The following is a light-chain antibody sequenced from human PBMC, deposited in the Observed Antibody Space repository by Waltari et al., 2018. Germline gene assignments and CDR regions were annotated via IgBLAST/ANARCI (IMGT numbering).Light chain of an antibody. CDR3: QHYVRLPAT. CDR2: GAS. J-gene: IGKJ1*01. Sequence: EIVLTQSPGSLSSSPGERVTLSCRASQSVHRALALYQQKPGQAPRLLIFGASNRATGIPDRFSGSGSETDFSLTISRLEPEDFAVYYCQHYVRLPATFGRGTKVEIK. V-gene: IGKV3-20*01. CDR1: QSVHRA.